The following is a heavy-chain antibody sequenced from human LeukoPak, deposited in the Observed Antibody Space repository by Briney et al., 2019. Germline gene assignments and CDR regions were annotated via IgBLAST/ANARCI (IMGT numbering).Heavy chain of an antibody. CDR2: IIPILGIA. Sequence: SVKVSCKASGGTFSSYAISWVRQAPGQGLEWMGRIIPILGIANYAQKFQGRVTITADKSTSTAYMELSSLRSEDTAVYYCARVVGCSGGSCYSFWFDPWGQGTLVTVSS. V-gene: IGHV1-69*04. D-gene: IGHD2-15*01. CDR3: ARVVGCSGGSCYSFWFDP. J-gene: IGHJ5*02. CDR1: GGTFSSYA.